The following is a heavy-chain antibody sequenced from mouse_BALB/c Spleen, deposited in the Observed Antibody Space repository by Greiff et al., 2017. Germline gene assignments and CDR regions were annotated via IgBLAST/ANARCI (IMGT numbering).Heavy chain of an antibody. CDR2: IWAGGST. J-gene: IGHJ4*01. CDR3: ARASYYNAMDY. V-gene: IGHV2-9*02. D-gene: IGHD2-12*01. CDR1: GFSLTSYG. Sequence: QVQLQQSGPGLVAPSQSLSITCTVSGFSLTSYGVHWVRQPPGKGLEWLGVIWAGGSTNYNSAIMSRLSISKDNSKSQVFLKMNSLQTDDTAMYYCARASYYNAMDYWGQGTSVTVSS.